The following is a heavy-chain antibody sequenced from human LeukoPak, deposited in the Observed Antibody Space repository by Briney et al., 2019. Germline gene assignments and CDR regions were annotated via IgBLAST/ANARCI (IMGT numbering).Heavy chain of an antibody. Sequence: SEPLCLTCGVSGGAISSYYWSWVRKPPGKGLEWIGYIYYSGSTNYIPSLRSQITISVDTSKHKISLKLNSMTAADTAVYYCARHDGADKAAGFYYWGQGTLVTVSS. CDR2: IYYSGST. V-gene: IGHV4-59*08. D-gene: IGHD6-13*01. CDR3: ARHDGADKAAGFYY. CDR1: GGAISSYY. J-gene: IGHJ4*02.